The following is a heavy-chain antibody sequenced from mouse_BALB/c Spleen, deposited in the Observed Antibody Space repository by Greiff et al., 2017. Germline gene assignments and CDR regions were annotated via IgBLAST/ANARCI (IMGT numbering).Heavy chain of an antibody. CDR2: IYPYNGGT. J-gene: IGHJ2*01. CDR3: ARWGTGGDYFDY. V-gene: IGHV1S29*02. CDR1: GYTFTDYN. D-gene: IGHD2-14*01. Sequence: EVQRVESGPELVKPGASVKISCKASGYTFTDYNMHWVKQSHGKSLEWIGYIYPYNGGTGYNQKFKSKATLTVDNSSSTAYMELRSLTSEDSAVYYCARWGTGGDYFDYWGQGTTLTVSS.